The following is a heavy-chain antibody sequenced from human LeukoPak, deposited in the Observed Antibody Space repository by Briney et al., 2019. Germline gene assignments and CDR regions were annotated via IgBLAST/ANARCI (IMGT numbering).Heavy chain of an antibody. V-gene: IGHV3-49*04. J-gene: IGHJ4*02. Sequence: RSLRLSCTASGFTFGDYAMSWVRQAPGKGLEWVGFIRSKAYGGTTEYAASVEGRFTISRDDSKSIAYLQMNSLKTEDTAVYYCTRIWFGESHFDYWGQGTLVTVSS. CDR2: IRSKAYGGTT. CDR3: TRIWFGESHFDY. D-gene: IGHD3-10*01. CDR1: GFTFGDYA.